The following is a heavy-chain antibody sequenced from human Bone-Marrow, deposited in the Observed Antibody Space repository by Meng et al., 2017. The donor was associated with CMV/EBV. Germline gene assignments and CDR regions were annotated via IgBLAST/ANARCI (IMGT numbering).Heavy chain of an antibody. V-gene: IGHV1-69*05. CDR2: INPIFATA. CDR3: ARGNRVEMATIKRTGPYYFDY. Sequence: SVKVSCKASGYTFTSYAISWVRQAPGQGLEWMGGINPIFATANYAQKFQGRVTITTDKSTSTAYMELSSLRSEATAVYYCARGNRVEMATIKRTGPYYFDYWGQGTLVTVYS. D-gene: IGHD5-24*01. CDR1: GYTFTSYA. J-gene: IGHJ4*02.